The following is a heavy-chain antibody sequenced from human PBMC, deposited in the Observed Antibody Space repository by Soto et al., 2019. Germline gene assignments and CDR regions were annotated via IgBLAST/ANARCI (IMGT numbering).Heavy chain of an antibody. CDR3: ARDWKVGVVIASNWFDP. CDR1: GGTFSSYA. CDR2: IIPIFGTA. D-gene: IGHD3-3*01. J-gene: IGHJ5*02. Sequence: GASVKVSCKASGGTFSSYAISWVRQAPGQGLEWMGGIIPIFGTANYAQKFQGRVTITADESTSTAYMELSSLRSEDTAVYYCARDWKVGVVIASNWFDPWGQGTLVTVSS. V-gene: IGHV1-69*13.